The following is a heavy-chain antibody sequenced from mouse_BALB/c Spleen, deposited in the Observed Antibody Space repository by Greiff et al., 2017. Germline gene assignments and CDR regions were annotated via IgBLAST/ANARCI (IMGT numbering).Heavy chain of an antibody. CDR3: ARIPGYSYAMDY. D-gene: IGHD2-3*01. J-gene: IGHJ4*01. Sequence: QVQLKESGPGLVAPSQSLSITCTVSGFSLTSYGVHWVRQSPGKGLEWLGVIWSGGSTDYNAAFISRLSISKDNSKSQVFFKMNSLQANDTAIYYCARIPGYSYAMDYWGQGTSVTVSS. CDR1: GFSLTSYG. CDR2: IWSGGST. V-gene: IGHV2-2*02.